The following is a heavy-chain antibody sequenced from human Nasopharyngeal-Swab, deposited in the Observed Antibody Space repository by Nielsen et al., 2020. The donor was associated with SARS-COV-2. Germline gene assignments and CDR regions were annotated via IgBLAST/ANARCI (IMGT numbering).Heavy chain of an antibody. CDR2: FSYTVTT. J-gene: IGHJ4*02. CDR1: GCSISSCAMRSYH. Sequence: SETLSLTCTVSGCSISSCAMRSYHWTSSRQPPGKAREWIGCFSYTVTTNYNPPLKSRVTISVDMSKYQFSLKLSCVAAADTAVYEFAREVMGGVVDSWGQGTPVTVSS. V-gene: IGHV4-61*05. CDR3: AREVMGGVVDS. D-gene: IGHD2-15*01.